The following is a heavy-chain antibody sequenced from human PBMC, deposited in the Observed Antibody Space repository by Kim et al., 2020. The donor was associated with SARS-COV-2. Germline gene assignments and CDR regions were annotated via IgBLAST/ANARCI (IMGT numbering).Heavy chain of an antibody. CDR3: AREPVYYYDSSGYHQS. Sequence: GGSLRLSCAASGFTVSSNYMSWVRQAPGKGLEWVSVIYSGGSTYYADSVKGRFTISRHNSKNTLYLQMNSLRAEDTAVYYCAREPVYYYDSSGYHQSWGQGTLVTVSS. V-gene: IGHV3-53*04. CDR2: IYSGGST. CDR1: GFTVSSNY. J-gene: IGHJ5*02. D-gene: IGHD3-22*01.